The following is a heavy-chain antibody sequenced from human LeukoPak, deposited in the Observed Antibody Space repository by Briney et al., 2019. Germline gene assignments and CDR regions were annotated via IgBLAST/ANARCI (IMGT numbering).Heavy chain of an antibody. CDR3: AGNFDWLLRLDY. Sequence: ASVKVSCKASGGTFTSYYMHWVRQAPGQGLEWMGIINPSGGSTSYAQKFQGRVTMTRDTSTSTVYMELSSLRSEDTAVYYCAGNFDWLLRLDYWGQGTLVTVSS. J-gene: IGHJ4*02. CDR1: GGTFTSYY. CDR2: INPSGGST. V-gene: IGHV1-46*01. D-gene: IGHD3-9*01.